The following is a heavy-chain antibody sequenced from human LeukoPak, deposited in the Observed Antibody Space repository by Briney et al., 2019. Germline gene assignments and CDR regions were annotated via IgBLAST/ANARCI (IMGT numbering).Heavy chain of an antibody. CDR1: GYPFTSNG. J-gene: IGHJ4*02. CDR3: ARDVLGATCGFDF. Sequence: ASVKVSCKASGYPFTSNGISWVRQAPGQGLEWMGWIGADSANTKYAQKLQGRVTMTADTSTTTVYMELRSLRSDDTALYYCARDVLGATCGFDFWGQGTLVTVPS. V-gene: IGHV1-18*01. CDR2: IGADSANT. D-gene: IGHD1-26*01.